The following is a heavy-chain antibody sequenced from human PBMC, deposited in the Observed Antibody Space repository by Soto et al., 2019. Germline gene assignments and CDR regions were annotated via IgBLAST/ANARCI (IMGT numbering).Heavy chain of an antibody. CDR2: IRSRANNFAT. J-gene: IGHJ6*02. V-gene: IGHV3-73*01. CDR3: ARGQGAAIGDYYYHGMDV. D-gene: IGHD2-2*02. Sequence: GGSLRLSCAASGFIFSGSAIHWVRQASGKGLEWVGRIRSRANNFATSSAASVKGRFTFSRDDSKNTAYLQMNTLKPEDTAVYYCARGQGAAIGDYYYHGMDVWGQGTTVTVS. CDR1: GFIFSGSA.